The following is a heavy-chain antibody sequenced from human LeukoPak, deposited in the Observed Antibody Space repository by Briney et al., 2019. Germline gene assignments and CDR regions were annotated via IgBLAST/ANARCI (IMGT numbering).Heavy chain of an antibody. D-gene: IGHD3-16*01. Sequence: SETLSLTCTVSGDSISSYHWSWIRQPPGKGLERIGYVSYSGSTTYNSSLKSRVTIAVDTSKNQFSLKLSSVTAADTAVYYCARVGPGDQTWGSYYCDHWGQGTLVTVSA. V-gene: IGHV4-59*13. CDR2: VSYSGST. J-gene: IGHJ4*02. CDR3: ARVGPGDQTWGSYYCDH. CDR1: GDSISSYH.